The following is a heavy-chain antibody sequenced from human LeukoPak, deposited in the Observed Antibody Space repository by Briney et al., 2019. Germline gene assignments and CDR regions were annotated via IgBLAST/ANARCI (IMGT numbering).Heavy chain of an antibody. CDR1: GFIFSSYG. Sequence: GGSLRLSCAASGFIFSSYGMHWVRQAPGKGLEWVAFIRYDGSKKYYADSVKGRFTISRDNSKNTLYLQMNSLRAEDTAVYYCAKSTGIAARSPGKSFDYWGQGTLVTVSS. CDR2: IRYDGSKK. D-gene: IGHD6-6*01. J-gene: IGHJ4*02. CDR3: AKSTGIAARSPGKSFDY. V-gene: IGHV3-30*02.